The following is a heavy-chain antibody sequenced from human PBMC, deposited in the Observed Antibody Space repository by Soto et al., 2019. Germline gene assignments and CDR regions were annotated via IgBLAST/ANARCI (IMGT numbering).Heavy chain of an antibody. CDR3: AKDPRFGGDCSHGYYYGMDV. Sequence: QVQLVESGGCVVQPGRSLRLSCAASGFTFSSYGMHWVRQAPGKGLEWVAVISYDGSNKYYADSVKGRFTISRDNSKNTLYLQMHSLRAEDTAVYYCAKDPRFGGDCSHGYYYGMDVWGQGTTVTVSS. D-gene: IGHD2-21*02. CDR1: GFTFSSYG. V-gene: IGHV3-30*18. J-gene: IGHJ6*02. CDR2: ISYDGSNK.